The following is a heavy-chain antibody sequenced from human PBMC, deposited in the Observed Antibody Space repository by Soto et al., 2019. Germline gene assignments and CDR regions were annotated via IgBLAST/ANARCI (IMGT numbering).Heavy chain of an antibody. CDR3: ARDGDAQSAFWSGPLGGGRFDP. D-gene: IGHD3-3*01. Sequence: QVQLVQSGAEVKKPGSSVNVSCKTSGGTFGNSAVTWVRQAPGQGLEWLGGIVPMFGTANYAQKFQGRVTITADESTITAYMELNSLKTDDTAVYYCARDGDAQSAFWSGPLGGGRFDPWAREPWSPSLQ. V-gene: IGHV1-69*12. J-gene: IGHJ5*02. CDR1: GGTFGNSA. CDR2: IVPMFGTA.